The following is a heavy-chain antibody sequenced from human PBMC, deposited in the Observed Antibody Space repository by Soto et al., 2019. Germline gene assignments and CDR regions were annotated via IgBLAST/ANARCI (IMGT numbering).Heavy chain of an antibody. CDR2: MNPNSGNT. CDR3: ASGGAVAGTYYYYYGMEV. CDR1: GYTFTSYD. D-gene: IGHD6-19*01. J-gene: IGHJ6*04. V-gene: IGHV1-8*01. Sequence: GASVKLSCKASGYTFTSYDINWVRQATGQGLEWMGWMNPNSGNTGYAQKFQGRVTMTRNTSISTAYMELSSLRSEDTAVYYCASGGAVAGTYYYYYGMEVWGKGTTVTVSS.